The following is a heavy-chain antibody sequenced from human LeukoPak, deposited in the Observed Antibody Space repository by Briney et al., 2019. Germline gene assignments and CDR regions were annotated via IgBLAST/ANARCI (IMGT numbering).Heavy chain of an antibody. CDR1: GFTLSSYA. D-gene: IGHD6-19*01. J-gene: IGHJ4*02. Sequence: PGGSLRLSCATSGFTLSSYAMNWVRQAPGKGLEWVSAISGSDDSAYYADSVKGRFTISRDNSKNTLYLQMNSLRAEDTAVYYCARGVRIAVAGYIDYWGQGTLVTVSS. CDR3: ARGVRIAVAGYIDY. CDR2: ISGSDDSA. V-gene: IGHV3-23*01.